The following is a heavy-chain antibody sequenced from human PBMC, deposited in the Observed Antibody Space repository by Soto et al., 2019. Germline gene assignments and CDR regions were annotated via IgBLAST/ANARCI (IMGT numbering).Heavy chain of an antibody. CDR1: GFTFNSYG. J-gene: IGHJ4*02. V-gene: IGHV3-30*18. CDR3: AKDWGRIAVAGWTD. CDR2: ISYDSTKT. D-gene: IGHD6-19*01. Sequence: QVQLVESGGGVVQPGRSLRLSCAASGFTFNSYGMHWVRQGPGNGLEWVAFISYDSTKTYYADSVKGRFTISRDNSNSALYVKMNSLRAEDTATYHCAKDWGRIAVAGWTDWGPGTQVTVSS.